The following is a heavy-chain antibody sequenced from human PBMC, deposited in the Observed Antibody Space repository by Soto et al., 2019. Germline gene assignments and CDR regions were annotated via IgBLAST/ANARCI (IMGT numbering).Heavy chain of an antibody. Sequence: QVQLVQSGAEVKKPGSSVKVSCKASGGTFSSYAISWVRQAPGQGLEWMGGLIPIFGTANYAQKSQGRVTITADDSTSTAYMELSSLRTEDTAVYYCASHDIVVVPAAHITNAYYGMDVWGQGTTVTVSS. J-gene: IGHJ6*02. D-gene: IGHD2-2*01. CDR2: LIPIFGTA. CDR1: GGTFSSYA. V-gene: IGHV1-69*01. CDR3: ASHDIVVVPAAHITNAYYGMDV.